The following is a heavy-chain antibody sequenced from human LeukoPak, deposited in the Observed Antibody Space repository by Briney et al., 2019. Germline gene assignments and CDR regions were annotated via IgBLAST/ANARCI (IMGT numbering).Heavy chain of an antibody. V-gene: IGHV3-23*01. CDR3: AKDPESGAWYVMDV. CDR2: ISGSGGST. CDR1: GFTFSSYA. J-gene: IGHJ6*01. Sequence: GGSLRLSCAASGFTFSSYAMSWVRQAPGKGLDWVSAISGSGGSTYYADSVKGRFIISRDNSKNTLYLQMNSLRAEDTAVYYCAKDPESGAWYVMDVWGQGTTGTVPS. D-gene: IGHD4/OR15-4a*01.